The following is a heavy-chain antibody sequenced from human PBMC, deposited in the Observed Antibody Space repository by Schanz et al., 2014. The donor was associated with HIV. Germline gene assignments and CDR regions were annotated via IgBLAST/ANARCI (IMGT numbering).Heavy chain of an antibody. D-gene: IGHD4-17*01. V-gene: IGHV1-69*01. J-gene: IGHJ4*02. CDR1: GGTFSNYA. CDR2: IIPIFGTS. CDR3: ARSRYGDYPYYFDY. Sequence: QMRLVQSGAEVKKPGSSVKVSCKASGGTFSNYAINWVRQAPGQGLEWMGGIIPIFGTSNYAQKFQGRVSINADEFTNTADMDLSSLRSDDTAIYYCARSRYGDYPYYFDYWGQGTRVIVSS.